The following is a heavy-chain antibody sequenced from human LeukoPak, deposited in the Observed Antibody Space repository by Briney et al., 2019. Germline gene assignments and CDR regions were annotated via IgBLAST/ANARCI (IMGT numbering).Heavy chain of an antibody. J-gene: IGHJ5*02. Sequence: PVASVKVSCKASGGTFSSYAISWVRQAPGQGLEWMGGIIPIFGTANYAQKFQGRVTITTDESTSTAYMELSSLRSEDTAVYYCARGRGVFNWFDPWGQGTLVTVSS. V-gene: IGHV1-69*05. CDR1: GGTFSSYA. CDR3: ARGRGVFNWFDP. CDR2: IIPIFGTA. D-gene: IGHD3-10*01.